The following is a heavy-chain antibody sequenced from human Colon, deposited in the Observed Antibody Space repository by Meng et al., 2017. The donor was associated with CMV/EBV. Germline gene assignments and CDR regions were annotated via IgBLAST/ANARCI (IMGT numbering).Heavy chain of an antibody. CDR3: ARERDSDMDV. V-gene: IGHV3-48*03. CDR2: INGPGSTM. Sequence: SCAASGFTFSNYEMDWVRQAPGKGLEWVSYINGPGSTMYYADSVKGRFTISRDNAKNSLSLQMNSLRAEDTAVYYCARERDSDMDVWGQGTTVTVSS. J-gene: IGHJ6*02. CDR1: GFTFSNYE.